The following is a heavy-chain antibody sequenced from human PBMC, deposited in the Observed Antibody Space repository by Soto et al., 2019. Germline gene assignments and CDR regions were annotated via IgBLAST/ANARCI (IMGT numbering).Heavy chain of an antibody. CDR1: GYTLTELS. Sequence: GASVKVSCKVSGYTLTELSMHWVRQAPGKGLEWMGGFDPEDGETIYAQKFQGRITMTEDTSTDTAYMELSSLRSEDTAVYYCATAAITMIVVVPRRDAFDIWGQGTMVTVS. D-gene: IGHD3-22*01. CDR2: FDPEDGET. V-gene: IGHV1-24*01. J-gene: IGHJ3*02. CDR3: ATAAITMIVVVPRRDAFDI.